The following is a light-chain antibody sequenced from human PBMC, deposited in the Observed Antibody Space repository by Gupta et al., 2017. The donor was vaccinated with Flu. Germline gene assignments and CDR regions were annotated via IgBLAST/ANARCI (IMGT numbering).Light chain of an antibody. CDR2: GKN. CDR3: NSRDSSGNQV. V-gene: IGLV3-19*01. CDR1: SLRRYS. Sequence: SSALTQDPAVSVALALTDRITCQDHSLRRYSASCYQQKPGQAPILVIYGKNNRPAGVPDRFSGSSAGNTATLTITEAQAEDEDDYYCNSRDSSGNQVFGGGTKLTVL. J-gene: IGLJ3*02.